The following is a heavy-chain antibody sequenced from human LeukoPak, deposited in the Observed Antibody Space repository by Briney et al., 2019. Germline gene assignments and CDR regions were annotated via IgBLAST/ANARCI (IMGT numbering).Heavy chain of an antibody. J-gene: IGHJ6*03. CDR1: GFTFSSYA. D-gene: IGHD4-11*01. V-gene: IGHV3-30*04. Sequence: QTGGSLRLSCAASGFTFSSYAMHWVRQAPGKGLEWVAVISYDGSNKYYADSVKGRFTISRDNSKNTLYLQMNSLRAEDTAVYYCAREATVTNLHYYYYMDVWGKGTTVTVSS. CDR3: AREATVTNLHYYYYMDV. CDR2: ISYDGSNK.